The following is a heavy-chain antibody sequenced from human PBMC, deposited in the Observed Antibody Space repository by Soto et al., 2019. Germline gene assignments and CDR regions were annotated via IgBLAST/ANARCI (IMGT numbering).Heavy chain of an antibody. CDR3: ARAGIAAAGTVDY. D-gene: IGHD6-13*01. J-gene: IGHJ4*02. CDR2: ISYDGSNK. V-gene: IGHV3-30*03. Sequence: QVPLVESGGGVVQPGRSLRLSCAASGFTFSSYGMHWVRQAPGKGLEWVAVISYDGSNKYYADSVKGRFTISRDNSKNTLYLQMNSLRAEDTAVYYCARAGIAAAGTVDYWGQGTLVTVSS. CDR1: GFTFSSYG.